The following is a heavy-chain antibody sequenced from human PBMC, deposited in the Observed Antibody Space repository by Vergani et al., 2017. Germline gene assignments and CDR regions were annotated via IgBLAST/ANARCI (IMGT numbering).Heavy chain of an antibody. J-gene: IGHJ6*02. Sequence: QVQLQQWGAGLLKPSETLSLTCAVYGGSFSGYYWRWIRQPPGKGLEWIGEINHSGSTNYNPSLKSRVTISVDTSKNQFSLKLSSVTAADTAVYYCARVGGITADYGMDVWGQGTTVTVSS. CDR2: INHSGST. D-gene: IGHD1-14*01. V-gene: IGHV4-34*01. CDR3: ARVGGITADYGMDV. CDR1: GGSFSGYY.